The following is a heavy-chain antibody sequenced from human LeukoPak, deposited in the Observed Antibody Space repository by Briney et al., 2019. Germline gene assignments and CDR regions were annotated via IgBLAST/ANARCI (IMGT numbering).Heavy chain of an antibody. Sequence: PSETLSLTCTVSGGSISSSSYYWGWIRQPPGKGLEWIGSIYYSGSTYYNPSLKSRVTISVDTSKNQFSLKLSSVTAADTAVYYCARERESGSYSSWFDPWGQGTLVTVSS. CDR1: GGSISSSSYY. V-gene: IGHV4-39*07. CDR3: ARERESGSYSSWFDP. J-gene: IGHJ5*02. CDR2: IYYSGST. D-gene: IGHD1-26*01.